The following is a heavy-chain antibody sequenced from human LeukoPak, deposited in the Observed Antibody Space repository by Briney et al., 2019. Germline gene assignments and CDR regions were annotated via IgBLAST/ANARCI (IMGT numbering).Heavy chain of an antibody. V-gene: IGHV4-34*01. D-gene: IGHD3-22*01. J-gene: IGHJ5*02. Sequence: SETLSLTCAVYGGSFSGYYWSWIRQPPGKGLEWIGEINHSGSTNYNPSLKSRVTISVDTSKNQFSLKLSSVTAADTAVYYCARGITMIVVVISLSWFDPWGQGTVVTVSS. CDR1: GGSFSGYY. CDR3: ARGITMIVVVISLSWFDP. CDR2: INHSGST.